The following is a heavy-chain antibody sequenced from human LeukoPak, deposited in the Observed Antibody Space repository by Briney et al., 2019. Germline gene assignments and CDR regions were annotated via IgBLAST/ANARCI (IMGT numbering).Heavy chain of an antibody. CDR1: GFTFSDYY. V-gene: IGHV3-7*01. D-gene: IGHD6-19*01. CDR3: ATIEAVRFHY. CDR2: LKQDGSEI. Sequence: GGSLRLSCAASGFTFSDYYMSWIRQAPGKGLEWVGNLKQDGSEIYYLDSVKGRFTISRDNAKNSLYLQMNSLRAEDTAVYYCATIEAVRFHYWGQGTLVTVSS. J-gene: IGHJ4*02.